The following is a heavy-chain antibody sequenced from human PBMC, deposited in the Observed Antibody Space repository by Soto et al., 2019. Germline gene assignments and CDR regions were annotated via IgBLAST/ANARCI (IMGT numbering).Heavy chain of an antibody. CDR2: IIPIFGTA. Sequence: SVKVSCKASGGTFSSYAISWVRQAPGQGLEWMGGIIPIFGTANYAQKFQGRVTITADESTSTAYMELSSLRSEDTAVYYCARGVATPNGGYYYYYYGMDVWGQGTTVTVS. J-gene: IGHJ6*02. CDR1: GGTFSSYA. CDR3: ARGVATPNGGYYYYYYGMDV. D-gene: IGHD5-12*01. V-gene: IGHV1-69*13.